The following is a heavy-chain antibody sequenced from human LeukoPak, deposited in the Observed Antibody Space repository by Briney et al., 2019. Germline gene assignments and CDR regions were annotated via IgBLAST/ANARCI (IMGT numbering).Heavy chain of an antibody. CDR1: GFTFSSHG. J-gene: IGHJ4*02. V-gene: IGHV3-23*01. CDR2: ISPSGGIT. Sequence: GGTLRLSCGASGFTFSSHGMNWVRQAPGKGLEWVSGISPSGGITYYTDSVKGRFTISRDNSKNTVSLQMNSLRSDDTAVYYCARLGGARGSYWGQGTLVTVSS. CDR3: ARLGGARGSY. D-gene: IGHD3-16*01.